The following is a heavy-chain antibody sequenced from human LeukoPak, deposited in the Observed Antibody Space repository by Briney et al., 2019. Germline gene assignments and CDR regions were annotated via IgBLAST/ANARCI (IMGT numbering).Heavy chain of an antibody. CDR2: IYYSGST. J-gene: IGHJ6*03. D-gene: IGHD3-16*01. CDR3: ARAAEVGDYYYYYMDV. Sequence: PSETLSLTCTVSGGSISSYYWSWIRQPPGKGLEWIGYIYYSGSTNYNPSPKSRVTISVDTSKNQFSLKLSSVTAADTAVYYCARAAEVGDYYYYYMDVWGKGTTVTVSS. CDR1: GGSISSYY. V-gene: IGHV4-59*01.